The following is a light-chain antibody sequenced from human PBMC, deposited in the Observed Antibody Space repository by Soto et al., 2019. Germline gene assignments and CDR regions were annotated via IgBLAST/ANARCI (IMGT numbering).Light chain of an antibody. CDR1: QSVSNN. CDR2: DTS. CDR3: QPYNNWPLT. J-gene: IGKJ4*01. V-gene: IGKV3-15*01. Sequence: EIVLTQSPGTLSLSPGERYTLSCMASQSVSNNYLAWYQQKPGQNPRLLIYDTSTRATGVPARFSGSRSGPEFTLTINSLQSEDFAIYYCQPYNNWPLTVGGGTKVEIK.